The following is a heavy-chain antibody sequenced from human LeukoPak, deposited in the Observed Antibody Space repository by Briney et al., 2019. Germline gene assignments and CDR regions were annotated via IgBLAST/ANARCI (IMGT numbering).Heavy chain of an antibody. J-gene: IGHJ4*02. V-gene: IGHV3-30-3*01. CDR1: GFTVSSNY. Sequence: GGSLRLSCAASGFTVSSNYISWVRQAPGKGLEWVAVISYDGSNKYYADSVKGRFTISRDSSKDTLYLQMNSLRAEDAAVYYCASHYDTSGYHYFDFRGQGTLVTVSS. CDR2: ISYDGSNK. CDR3: ASHYDTSGYHYFDF. D-gene: IGHD3-22*01.